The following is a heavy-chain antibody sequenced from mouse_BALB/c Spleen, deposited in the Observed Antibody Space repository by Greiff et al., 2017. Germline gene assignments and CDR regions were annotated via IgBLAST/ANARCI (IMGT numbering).Heavy chain of an antibody. D-gene: IGHD5-2*01. CDR1: GYTFTSYW. CDR3: TREGEYGPWFAY. V-gene: IGHV1S127*01. CDR2: IDPSDSYT. Sequence: VQLQQPGAELVKPGASVKMSCKASGYTFTSYWMHWVKQRPGQGLEWIGVIDPSDSYTSYNQKFKGKATLTVDTSSSTAYMQLSSLTSEDSAVYYCTREGEYGPWFAYWGQGTLVTVSA. J-gene: IGHJ3*01.